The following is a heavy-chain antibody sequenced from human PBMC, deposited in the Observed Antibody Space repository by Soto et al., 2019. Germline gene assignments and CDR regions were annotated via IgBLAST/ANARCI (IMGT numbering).Heavy chain of an antibody. CDR3: ARALGSLDPFDI. CDR1: GFTFSRYA. J-gene: IGHJ3*02. D-gene: IGHD1-1*01. CDR2: IRGAGGRT. V-gene: IGHV3-23*01. Sequence: SLRLSCAASGFTFSRYAMSRVPQAPGKGLEWVSAIRGAGGRTSYADSVKGRCTISRDNSKNTLDLQMSGLRGEDTAIYYCARALGSLDPFDIWGQGTMVTVSS.